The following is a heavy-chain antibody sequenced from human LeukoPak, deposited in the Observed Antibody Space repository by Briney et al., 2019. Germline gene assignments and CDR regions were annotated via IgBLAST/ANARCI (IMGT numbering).Heavy chain of an antibody. V-gene: IGHV3-74*01. CDR2: INSDGRST. J-gene: IGHJ5*02. CDR3: AREAVAGTWFDP. Sequence: GGSLRLSCAASGFTFSSYWMHWVRPAPGKGLMWVSRINSDGRSTSYADSVKGRFTISRDNAKNTLYLQMNSLRAEDTAVYYCAREAVAGTWFDPWGPGTLVTVSP. D-gene: IGHD6-19*01. CDR1: GFTFSSYW.